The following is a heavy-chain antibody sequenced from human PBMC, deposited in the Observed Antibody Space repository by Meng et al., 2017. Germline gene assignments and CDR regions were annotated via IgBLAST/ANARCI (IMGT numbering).Heavy chain of an antibody. J-gene: IGHJ4*02. CDR2: ISGSGGST. CDR1: GFTFSSYE. V-gene: IGHV3-23*01. Sequence: GESLKISCAASGFTFSSYEMNWVRQAPGKGLEWVSAISGSGGSTYYADSVKGRFTISRDNSKNTLYLQMNSLRAEDTAVYYCAKDSEASWGQGTLVTVSS. CDR3: AKDSEAS.